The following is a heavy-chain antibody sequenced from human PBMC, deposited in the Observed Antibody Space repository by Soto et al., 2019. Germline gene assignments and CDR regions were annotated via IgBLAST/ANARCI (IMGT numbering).Heavy chain of an antibody. CDR1: GGSISSYY. J-gene: IGHJ4*02. Sequence: SETLSLTCTVSGGSISSYYWSWIRQPPGKGLEWIGYIYYSGSTYYNPSLKSRVTISVDTSKNQFSLKVSSVTAADTAVYYCARHRNWKVDYWGQGTLVTVSS. D-gene: IGHD1-1*01. CDR2: IYYSGST. CDR3: ARHRNWKVDY. V-gene: IGHV4-59*08.